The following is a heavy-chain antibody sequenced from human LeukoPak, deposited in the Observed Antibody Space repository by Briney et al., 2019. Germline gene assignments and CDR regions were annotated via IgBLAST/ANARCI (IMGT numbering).Heavy chain of an antibody. D-gene: IGHD3-16*02. V-gene: IGHV1-2*06. J-gene: IGHJ3*02. CDR1: GYTFTGYY. CDR3: ARGMFIGKYDYAWGSYRHHDAFDI. Sequence: GASVKVSCKASGYTFTGYYMHWVRQAPGQGLEWMGRINPNSGGTNYAQKFQGRVTMTRDTSISTAYMELSRLRSDDTAVYYCARGMFIGKYDYAWGSYRHHDAFDIWGQGTMVTVSS. CDR2: INPNSGGT.